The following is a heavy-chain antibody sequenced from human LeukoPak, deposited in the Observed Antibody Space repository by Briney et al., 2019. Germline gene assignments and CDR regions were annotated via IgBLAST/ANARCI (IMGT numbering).Heavy chain of an antibody. CDR2: IYYSGST. CDR3: AASVGWFDP. D-gene: IGHD2-2*01. J-gene: IGHJ5*02. V-gene: IGHV4-59*01. CDR1: GGSISSYY. Sequence: PSETLSLTCTVSGGSISSYYWSWIRQPPGKGLEWIGYIYYSGSTNYNPSLKSRVAISVDTSKSQFSLKLSSVTAADTAVYYCAASVGWFDPWGRGTLVTVSS.